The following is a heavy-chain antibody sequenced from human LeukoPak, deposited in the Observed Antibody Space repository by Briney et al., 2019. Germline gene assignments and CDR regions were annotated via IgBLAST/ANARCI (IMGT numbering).Heavy chain of an antibody. CDR2: ISYDGSNK. CDR1: GFTFSSYG. CDR3: AKDFWSGYYFLPYFDY. V-gene: IGHV3-30*18. Sequence: GGSLRLSCAVSGFTFSSYGMHWVRQAPGKGLEWVAVISYDGSNKYYADSVKGRFTISRDSSKNTLYLQMNSLRAEDTAVYYCAKDFWSGYYFLPYFDYWGQGTLVTVSS. D-gene: IGHD3-3*01. J-gene: IGHJ4*02.